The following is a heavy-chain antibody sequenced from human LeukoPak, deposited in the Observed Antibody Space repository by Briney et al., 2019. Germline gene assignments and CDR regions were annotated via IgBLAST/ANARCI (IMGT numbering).Heavy chain of an antibody. CDR3: TTDPDSSSWYFYYYYMDV. J-gene: IGHJ6*03. CDR2: IKSKTDGGTT. V-gene: IGHV3-15*01. D-gene: IGHD6-13*01. CDR1: GFTFSNAW. Sequence: PGGSLRLSCAASGFTFSNAWMSWVRQAPGKGLEWVGRIKSKTDGGTTDYAAPVKGRFTISRDDSKNTLYLQMNSLKTEDTAVYYCTTDPDSSSWYFYYYYMDVWGKGTTVTISS.